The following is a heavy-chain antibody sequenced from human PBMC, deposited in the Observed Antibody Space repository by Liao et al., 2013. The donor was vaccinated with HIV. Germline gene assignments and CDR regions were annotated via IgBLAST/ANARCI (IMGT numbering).Heavy chain of an antibody. V-gene: IGHV4-4*07. CDR2: MYGSGSA. CDR1: GGSISGNY. J-gene: IGHJ3*02. D-gene: IGHD1-26*01. CDR3: ARHLGPNSGSHYWPEAFDI. Sequence: QVQLQESGPGLVKPSETLSLTCSVSGGSISGNYWSWIRQPAGKGLEWIGRMYGSGSANYNPSLASRVTMSVDTSNNQFSLKLSSVTAADSAVFYCARHLGPNSGSHYWPEAFDIWGQGTMVTVSS.